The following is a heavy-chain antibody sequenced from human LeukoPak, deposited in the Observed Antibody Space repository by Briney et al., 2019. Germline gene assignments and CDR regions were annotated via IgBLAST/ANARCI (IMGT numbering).Heavy chain of an antibody. V-gene: IGHV4-39*01. D-gene: IGHD2/OR15-2a*01. J-gene: IGHJ3*02. CDR1: GGSINSGSYY. Sequence: SETLSLTCTVSGGSINSGSYYWGWIRQLPGKGLEWIGNIYYSGSTYYNPSLKSRVTISVDTSKNQFSLRLSSVTAADTAVYYCARLPTFDAFDIWGQGTMVTVSS. CDR2: IYYSGST. CDR3: ARLPTFDAFDI.